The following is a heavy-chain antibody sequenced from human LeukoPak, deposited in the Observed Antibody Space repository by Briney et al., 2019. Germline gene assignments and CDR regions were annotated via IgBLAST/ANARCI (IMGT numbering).Heavy chain of an antibody. CDR1: GGSISSGGYY. CDR2: IYYSGST. Sequence: SETLSLTCTVSGGSISSGGYYWSWIRQHPGKGLEWIGYIYYSGSTYYNPSLKSRVTISVDTSKNQFSLKLSSVTAADTAVYYCARTDMGVAGWHAEYFQHWGQGTLVTVSS. J-gene: IGHJ1*01. CDR3: ARTDMGVAGWHAEYFQH. V-gene: IGHV4-31*03. D-gene: IGHD2-15*01.